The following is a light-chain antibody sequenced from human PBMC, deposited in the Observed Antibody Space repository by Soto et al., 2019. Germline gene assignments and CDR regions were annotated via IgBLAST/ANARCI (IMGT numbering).Light chain of an antibody. V-gene: IGKV3-11*01. CDR2: DAS. CDR3: QQRNVWPPIT. Sequence: EVVMRQSPATLSVSPGEGATLSCRASQGIGDTLAWYQHKPGQAPRLVIFDASNRANGVPARFGGSGSGTDFTLTINSLEPEDFAVYYCQQRNVWPPITFGQGTRLEIK. J-gene: IGKJ5*01. CDR1: QGIGDT.